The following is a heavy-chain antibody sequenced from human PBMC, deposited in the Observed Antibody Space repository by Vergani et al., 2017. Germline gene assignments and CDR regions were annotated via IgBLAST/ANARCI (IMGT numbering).Heavy chain of an antibody. D-gene: IGHD2-2*01. CDR3: VKDRGASIGFDD. V-gene: IGHV3-30*02. J-gene: IGHJ4*02. Sequence: QMQLVESGGGVIQPGGSLRLSCAASGYTFSSDGMQWVRQAPGKGLEWVALIDFKGNDAYYTDSVRGRFTISRDNSKNMLYLQMDSLRPEDTAMFYCVKDRGASIGFDDWGQGTQVTVSS. CDR1: GYTFSSDG. CDR2: IDFKGNDA.